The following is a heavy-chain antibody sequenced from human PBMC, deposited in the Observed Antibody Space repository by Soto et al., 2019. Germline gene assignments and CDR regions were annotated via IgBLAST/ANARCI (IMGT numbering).Heavy chain of an antibody. CDR2: IYYSGST. D-gene: IGHD6-19*01. CDR3: ARHDSSGWKYYFEY. V-gene: IGHV4-59*08. Sequence: SETLSLTCTVSGGYISSYYWSWIRQPPGKGLEWIGYIYYSGSTNYNPSLKSRVTISVDTSKNQFSLKLSSVTAADTAVYYCARHDSSGWKYYFEYWGQGTLVTVSS. CDR1: GGYISSYY. J-gene: IGHJ4*02.